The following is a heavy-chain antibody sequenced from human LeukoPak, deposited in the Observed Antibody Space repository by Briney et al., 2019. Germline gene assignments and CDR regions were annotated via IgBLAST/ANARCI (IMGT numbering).Heavy chain of an antibody. CDR3: ARGTGNYGDRDY. Sequence: GGSLRLSCAASGITFGSYWMHWVRQAAGKWLVWVSRINGDGSSTNYADSVKGRFTISRDNAKNTLYLQMNSLRAEDTAVYYCARGTGNYGDRDYWGQGTLVTVSS. J-gene: IGHJ4*02. D-gene: IGHD4-17*01. V-gene: IGHV3-74*01. CDR1: GITFGSYW. CDR2: INGDGSST.